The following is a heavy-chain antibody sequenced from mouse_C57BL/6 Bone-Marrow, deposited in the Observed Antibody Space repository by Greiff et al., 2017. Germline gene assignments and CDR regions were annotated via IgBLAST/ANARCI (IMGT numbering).Heavy chain of an antibody. CDR1: GYAFSSSW. Sequence: VQLQQSGPELVKPGASVKISCKASGYAFSSSWMNWVQQRPGKGLEWIGRIYPGDGDTNYNGKFKGKATLTADKSSSTAYMQLSSLTSEDSAVYFCARWGYYYGSLYWYFDVWGTGTTVTVSS. CDR2: IYPGDGDT. D-gene: IGHD1-1*01. J-gene: IGHJ1*03. V-gene: IGHV1-82*01. CDR3: ARWGYYYGSLYWYFDV.